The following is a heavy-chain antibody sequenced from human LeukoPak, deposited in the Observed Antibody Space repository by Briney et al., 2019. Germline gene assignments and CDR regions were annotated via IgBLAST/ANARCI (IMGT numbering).Heavy chain of an antibody. CDR1: GFTFSSYA. J-gene: IGHJ4*02. V-gene: IGHV3-21*01. D-gene: IGHD3-10*01. CDR3: ARDFGSGSYLVDY. Sequence: GGSLRLSCAASGFTFSSYAMSWVRQAPGKGLEWVSSISSSSSYIYYADSVKGRFTISRDNAKNSLYLQMNSLRAEDTAVYYCARDFGSGSYLVDYWGQGTLVTVSS. CDR2: ISSSSSYI.